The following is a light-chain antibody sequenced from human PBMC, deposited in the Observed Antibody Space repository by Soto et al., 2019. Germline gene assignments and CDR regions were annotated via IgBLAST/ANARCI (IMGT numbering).Light chain of an antibody. CDR1: SSNIGTNT. CDR3: ASWDDSLNGPV. V-gene: IGLV1-44*01. CDR2: SNN. J-gene: IGLJ2*01. Sequence: QSVLTQPPSASGTPGQRVTTSCSGSSSNIGTNTVNWYQHLPGTAPKLLIYSNNQRPSGVPDRFSGSKSATSASLAISGLQSEDEADYYCASWDDSLNGPVFGGGTKLTVL.